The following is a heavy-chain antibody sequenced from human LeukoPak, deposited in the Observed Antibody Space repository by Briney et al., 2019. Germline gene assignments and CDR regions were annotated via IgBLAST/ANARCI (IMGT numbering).Heavy chain of an antibody. CDR3: ARDLDYDSSGYYPIRYYYGMDV. V-gene: IGHV3-11*01. D-gene: IGHD3-22*01. Sequence: GGSLRLSCAASGFTFSDYYMSRIRQAPGKGLEWVSYISSSGSTIYYADSVKGRFTISRDNAKNSLYLQMNSLRAEDTAVYYCARDLDYDSSGYYPIRYYYGMDVWGQGTTVTVSS. CDR1: GFTFSDYY. CDR2: ISSSGSTI. J-gene: IGHJ6*02.